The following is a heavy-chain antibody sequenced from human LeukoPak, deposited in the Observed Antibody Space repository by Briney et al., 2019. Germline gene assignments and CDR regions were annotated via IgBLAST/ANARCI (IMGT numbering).Heavy chain of an antibody. CDR1: GFTFDDYA. Sequence: GGSLRLSCAASGFTFDDYAMHWVRQAPGKGLEWVSGISWDSDSIGYADSVKGRSTISRDNGKNSLYLQMNSLRTEDTALYYCAKGATGDPSSSGYWGQGTLVTVSS. J-gene: IGHJ1*01. V-gene: IGHV3-9*01. D-gene: IGHD3-22*01. CDR3: AKGATGDPSSSGY. CDR2: ISWDSDSI.